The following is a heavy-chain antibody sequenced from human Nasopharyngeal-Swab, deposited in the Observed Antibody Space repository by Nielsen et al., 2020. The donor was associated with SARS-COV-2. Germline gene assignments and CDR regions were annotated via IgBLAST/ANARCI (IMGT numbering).Heavy chain of an antibody. CDR1: GYTLTELS. CDR3: ATGTLLTSGYQGWWFDP. Sequence: ASVQVSCQVSGYTLTELSMHWVRQAPGQGLEWMGGFDPEDGETIYAQKFQGRVTMTEDTSTDTAYMELSSLRSEDTAVYYCATGTLLTSGYQGWWFDPWGQGTLVTVSS. CDR2: FDPEDGET. J-gene: IGHJ5*02. V-gene: IGHV1-24*01. D-gene: IGHD3-3*01.